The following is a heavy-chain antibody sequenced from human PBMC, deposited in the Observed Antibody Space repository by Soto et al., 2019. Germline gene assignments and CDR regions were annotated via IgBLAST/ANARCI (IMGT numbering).Heavy chain of an antibody. D-gene: IGHD3-3*01. CDR3: AAVPVLRFLKLLTAYFDY. Sequence: QMQVVQSGPEVKKPGTSVKVSCKTSGFMLTSSAVQWVRQARGQRLEWIGWLVVGSCNTHYAQHFQERVTLTRDMSTGTAYMELSCLRSEDTALYYCAAVPVLRFLKLLTAYFDYWGQGTLVTVSS. J-gene: IGHJ4*02. V-gene: IGHV1-58*01. CDR2: LVVGSCNT. CDR1: GFMLTSSA.